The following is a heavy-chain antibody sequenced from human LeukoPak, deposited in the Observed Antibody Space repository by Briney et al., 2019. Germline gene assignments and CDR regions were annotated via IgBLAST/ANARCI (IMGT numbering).Heavy chain of an antibody. CDR2: INTNTGNP. J-gene: IGHJ4*02. D-gene: IGHD6-19*01. Sequence: ASVKVSCKASGYSFTSYAMNWVRQTPGQGLEWLGWINTNTGNPTYAQGFTGRFVFSLDTSVSTAYLQINSLKAEDTAVYYCARDDPIAVAGFDSWGQGTLVTVSS. V-gene: IGHV7-4-1*02. CDR3: ARDDPIAVAGFDS. CDR1: GYSFTSYA.